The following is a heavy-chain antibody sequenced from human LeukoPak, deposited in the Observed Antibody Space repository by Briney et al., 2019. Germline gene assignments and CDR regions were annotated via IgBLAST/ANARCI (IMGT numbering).Heavy chain of an antibody. D-gene: IGHD6-19*01. CDR2: LYYSGST. Sequence: SETLSLTCTVSGGSISSSTFYWGWIRQPPGKGLEWIGSLYYSGSTYYNPSLKSRVTISVDTSKNQFSLKLSSVTAADTAVYYCARVITQAVAGPDDAFDIWGQGTMVTVSS. CDR1: GGSISSSTFY. CDR3: ARVITQAVAGPDDAFDI. J-gene: IGHJ3*02. V-gene: IGHV4-39*01.